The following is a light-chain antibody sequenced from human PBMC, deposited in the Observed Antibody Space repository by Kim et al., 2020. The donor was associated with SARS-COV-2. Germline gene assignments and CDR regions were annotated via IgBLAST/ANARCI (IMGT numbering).Light chain of an antibody. V-gene: IGKV1-39*01. Sequence: DIQMTQSPSSLSASVGDRVTITCRASQNIDKYLNWYQQKPGKAPKLLIYAASSLQSGVPSRFSGSGSGTDFTLTISSLQPEDFATYFCQQSYNTPRTFGQGTKVDIK. J-gene: IGKJ1*01. CDR1: QNIDKY. CDR2: AAS. CDR3: QQSYNTPRT.